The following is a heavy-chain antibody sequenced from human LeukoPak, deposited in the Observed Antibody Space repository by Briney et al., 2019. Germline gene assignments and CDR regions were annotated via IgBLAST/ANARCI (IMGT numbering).Heavy chain of an antibody. V-gene: IGHV3-33*08. J-gene: IGHJ6*02. CDR3: ARERRKYFSSPSFFWRPYYSYGMDV. Sequence: PGGSLRLSCAASGFTFSSYSMNWVRQAPGKGLEWVAVIWYDGSNKYYADSVKGRFTISRDNSKNTLYLQMNSLRAEDTAVYYCARERRKYFSSPSFFWRPYYSYGMDVWGQGTTVTVSS. CDR2: IWYDGSNK. D-gene: IGHD2-2*01. CDR1: GFTFSSYS.